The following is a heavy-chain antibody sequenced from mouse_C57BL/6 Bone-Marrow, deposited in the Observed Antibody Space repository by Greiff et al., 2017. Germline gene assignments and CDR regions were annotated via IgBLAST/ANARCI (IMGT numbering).Heavy chain of an antibody. D-gene: IGHD1-1*01. J-gene: IGHJ2*01. Sequence: QVQLQQSGAELVRPGTSVKVSCKASGYAFTNYLIEWVKQRPGQGLEWIGVLNPGRGGTNYNEKFKGKAKLTADKSSSTAYMQLSSLTSEVSAVYFCARRGFDYGSRSREDYFDYWAQGTTLSVSS. V-gene: IGHV1-54*01. CDR1: GYAFTNYL. CDR3: ARRGFDYGSRSREDYFDY. CDR2: LNPGRGGT.